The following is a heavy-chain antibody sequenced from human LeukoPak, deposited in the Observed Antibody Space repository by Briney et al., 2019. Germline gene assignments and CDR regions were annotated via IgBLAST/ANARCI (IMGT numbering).Heavy chain of an antibody. CDR1: GFTFSSYW. D-gene: IGHD3-22*01. CDR3: ARYGYDSSGYLHY. V-gene: IGHV3-7*01. CDR2: IKQDGSEK. J-gene: IGHJ4*02. Sequence: PGGSLRLSCAASGFTFSSYWMSWVRQAPGKGLEWVANIKQDGSEKYYVDSVKGRFTISRDNAKSSLYLQMNSLRAEDTAVFYCARYGYDSSGYLHYWGQGTLVTVSS.